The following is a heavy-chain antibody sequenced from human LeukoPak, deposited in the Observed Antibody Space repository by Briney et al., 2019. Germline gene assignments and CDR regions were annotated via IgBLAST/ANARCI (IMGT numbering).Heavy chain of an antibody. J-gene: IGHJ6*02. CDR1: GFTFSSYA. CDR2: ISYDGSNK. Sequence: QTGRSLRLSCAASGFTFSSYAMHWVRQAPGKGLEWVAVISYDGSNKYYADSVKGRFTISRDNSKNTLYLQMNSLRAEDTAVYYCARVYRQGSTWYYGMDVWGQGTTVTVSS. D-gene: IGHD3-10*01. CDR3: ARVYRQGSTWYYGMDV. V-gene: IGHV3-30-3*01.